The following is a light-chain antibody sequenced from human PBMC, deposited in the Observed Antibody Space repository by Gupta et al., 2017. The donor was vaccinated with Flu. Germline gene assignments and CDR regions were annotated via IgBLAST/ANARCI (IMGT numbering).Light chain of an antibody. Sequence: SYDVTQPPSVSVSPGQTAHITCSGDKLGDTFACWYQQKPGQSPVLVIYEDDKRPPEIPERFSGTRSGNRATLTISGTQTVDEAYYYCQAWDGGPWVFGGGTRLSVL. CDR1: KLGDTF. J-gene: IGLJ3*02. V-gene: IGLV3-1*01. CDR3: QAWDGGPWV. CDR2: EDD.